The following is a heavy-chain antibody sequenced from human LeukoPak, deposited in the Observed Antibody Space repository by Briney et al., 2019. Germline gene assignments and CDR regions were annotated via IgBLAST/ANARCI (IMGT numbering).Heavy chain of an antibody. CDR1: GFTFSSYG. D-gene: IGHD1-1*01. CDR3: AKAVNWNDRTPFDY. Sequence: GGSLRLSCAASGFTFSSYGMHWVRQAPGKGLEWVAFIRYDGSNKYYADSVKGRFTISRDNSKNTLYLQMNSLRAEDTAVYYCAKAVNWNDRTPFDYRGQGTLVTVSS. V-gene: IGHV3-30*02. J-gene: IGHJ4*02. CDR2: IRYDGSNK.